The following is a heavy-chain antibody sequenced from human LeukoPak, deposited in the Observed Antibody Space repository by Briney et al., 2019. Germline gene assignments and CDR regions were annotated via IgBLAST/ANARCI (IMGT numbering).Heavy chain of an antibody. V-gene: IGHV3-48*01. CDR3: ARDWETTVTTPPFDY. Sequence: GGSLRLSCAASGFTFDDYGMSWVRQAPGKGLEWVSYISSSSSTIYYADSVKGRFTISRDNAKNSLYLQMNSLRAEDTAVYYCARDWETTVTTPPFDYWGQGTLVTVSS. CDR1: GFTFDDYG. CDR2: ISSSSSTI. D-gene: IGHD4-17*01. J-gene: IGHJ4*02.